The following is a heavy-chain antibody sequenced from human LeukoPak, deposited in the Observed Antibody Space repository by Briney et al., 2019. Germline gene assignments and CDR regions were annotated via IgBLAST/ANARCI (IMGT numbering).Heavy chain of an antibody. D-gene: IGHD6-6*01. Sequence: SETLSLTCTVSGGSINSGDYYWTWLRQPPGKGLEWIGYIYYSGSTYYNPSLKSRVTISVDTSKNQFSLNLSSVTAADTAVYYCARRSSSVQDSYYYYYMDVWGKGTTVTVSS. CDR2: IYYSGST. CDR1: GGSINSGDYY. CDR3: ARRSSSVQDSYYYYYMDV. J-gene: IGHJ6*03. V-gene: IGHV4-30-4*02.